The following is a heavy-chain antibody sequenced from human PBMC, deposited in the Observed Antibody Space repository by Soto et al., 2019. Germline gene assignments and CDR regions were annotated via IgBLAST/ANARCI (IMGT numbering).Heavy chain of an antibody. J-gene: IGHJ4*02. Sequence: GGSLRLSCAASGFTFNSYSINWVRQAPGKGLEWVSSISGGSSYINYADSVKGRFTISRGNAKNSLYLQMNSLRAEDTAVYYCARVGIAVAGTYFDYWGQGILVTVSS. V-gene: IGHV3-21*01. CDR1: GFTFNSYS. CDR2: ISGGSSYI. CDR3: ARVGIAVAGTYFDY. D-gene: IGHD6-19*01.